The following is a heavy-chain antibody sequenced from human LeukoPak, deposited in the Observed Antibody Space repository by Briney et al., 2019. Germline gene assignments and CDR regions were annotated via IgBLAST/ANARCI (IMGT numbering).Heavy chain of an antibody. CDR1: GFTLSSYA. D-gene: IGHD2-21*01. CDR2: ISYDGSNN. J-gene: IGHJ3*02. Sequence: PGRSLRLSCAASGFTLSSYAMHWVRQAPGKGLEWVAVISYDGSNNYYADSVKGRFTISRDNSKNTLYLQMNSLRAEDTAVYYCAREGGADFPGAFDIWGQGTMVTVSS. V-gene: IGHV3-30-3*01. CDR3: AREGGADFPGAFDI.